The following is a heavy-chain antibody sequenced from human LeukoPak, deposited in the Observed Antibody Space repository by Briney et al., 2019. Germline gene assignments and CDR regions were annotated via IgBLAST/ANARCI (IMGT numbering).Heavy chain of an antibody. CDR2: IYTSGST. V-gene: IGHV4-61*02. D-gene: IGHD6-13*01. CDR1: GGSISSGSYY. CDR3: ARSPTWSSSWYYQPPYFDY. Sequence: SETLSLTCTVSGGSISSGSYYWSWIRQPAVKGLEWIGRIYTSGSTNYNPSLKSRVTMSVDTSKNQFSLKLSSVTAADTAVYYCARSPTWSSSWYYQPPYFDYWGQGTLVTVSS. J-gene: IGHJ4*02.